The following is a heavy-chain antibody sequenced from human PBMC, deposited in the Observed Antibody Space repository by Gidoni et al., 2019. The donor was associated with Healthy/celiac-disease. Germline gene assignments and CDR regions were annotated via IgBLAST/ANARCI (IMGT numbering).Heavy chain of an antibody. V-gene: IGHV4-39*01. CDR3: ASSIYDSSGYYYAGWFDP. CDR1: GGSISSRSYY. Sequence: QLQLQESGPGLVKPSETLSLTCTVSGGSISSRSYYWGWIRQPPGKGLGWIGSIDYSGSTSYNPSLKSRVTISVDTSKNQFSLKLSSVTAADTAVYYCASSIYDSSGYYYAGWFDPWGQGTLVTVSS. J-gene: IGHJ5*02. D-gene: IGHD3-22*01. CDR2: IDYSGST.